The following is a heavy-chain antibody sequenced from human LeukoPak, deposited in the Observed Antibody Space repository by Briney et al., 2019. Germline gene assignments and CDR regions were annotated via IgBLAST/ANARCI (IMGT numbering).Heavy chain of an antibody. J-gene: IGHJ4*02. CDR1: GGSFSGYY. D-gene: IGHD3-16*02. V-gene: IGHV4-34*01. Sequence: PSETLPLTCAVYGGSFSGYYWSWIRQPPGKGLEWIGEINHSGSTNYNPSLKSRVTISVDTSKNQFSLKLSSVTAADTAVYYCARGHHDYVWGSYRYTRGFDYWGQGTLVTVSS. CDR3: ARGHHDYVWGSYRYTRGFDY. CDR2: INHSGST.